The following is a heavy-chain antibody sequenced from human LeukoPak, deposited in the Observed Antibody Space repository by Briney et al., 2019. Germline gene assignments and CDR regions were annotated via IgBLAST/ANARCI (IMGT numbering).Heavy chain of an antibody. D-gene: IGHD6-13*01. Sequence: GGSLRLSCAASGFTFRSYTIHWVRQAPGKGLEWVSSISAVGTYIYYADSVKGRFTISRDNVEKSAYLELSGLTGQDTAIYYCARGGIAGLAVYYYYMDVWGKGTTVTVSS. V-gene: IGHV3-21*01. CDR1: GFTFRSYT. CDR3: ARGGIAGLAVYYYYMDV. CDR2: ISAVGTYI. J-gene: IGHJ6*03.